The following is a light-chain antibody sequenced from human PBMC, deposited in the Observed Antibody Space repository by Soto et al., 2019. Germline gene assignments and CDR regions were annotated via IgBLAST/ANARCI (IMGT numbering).Light chain of an antibody. CDR2: GAS. CDR3: QQYGSSLRT. Sequence: EIVLTQSPGTLSLSPGERATLSCRASQSVSSSYLAWCQQKPGQAPRLLIYGASSRATGIPDRFSGSGSGTDFTLTISRLEPEDFAVYYCQQYGSSLRTFGGGTKVDIK. CDR1: QSVSSSY. J-gene: IGKJ4*01. V-gene: IGKV3-20*01.